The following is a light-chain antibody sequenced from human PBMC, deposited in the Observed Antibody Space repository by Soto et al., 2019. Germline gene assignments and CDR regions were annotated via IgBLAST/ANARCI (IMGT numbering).Light chain of an antibody. CDR1: QSISGT. J-gene: IGKJ1*01. Sequence: EIVMTQSPATLSVSPGGRATPSCRASQSISGTLAWYQQKPGQAPRLLIYGAFTRATGFPARFSGSGSGTDFTLTITSLQSEDFAVYYCQQYDNWPWTFGQGTKVEIK. CDR2: GAF. V-gene: IGKV3-15*01. CDR3: QQYDNWPWT.